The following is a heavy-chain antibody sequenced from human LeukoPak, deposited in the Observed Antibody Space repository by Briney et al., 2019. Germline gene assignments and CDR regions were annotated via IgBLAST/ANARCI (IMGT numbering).Heavy chain of an antibody. V-gene: IGHV4-34*01. CDR2: INHSGST. Sequence: PETLSLTCAVYGGSFSGYFWSWIRQPPGKGLEWIGEINHSGSTNYNPSLKSRVSISLDTSKNRFSLKLSSVTAADTAVYYCARVTRVTVATILYYYYGMDVWGQGTTVTVSS. CDR1: GGSFSGYF. CDR3: ARVTRVTVATILYYYYGMDV. D-gene: IGHD5-12*01. J-gene: IGHJ6*02.